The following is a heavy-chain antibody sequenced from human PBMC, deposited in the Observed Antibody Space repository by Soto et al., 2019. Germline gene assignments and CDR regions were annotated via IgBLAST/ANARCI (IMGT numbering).Heavy chain of an antibody. J-gene: IGHJ4*02. V-gene: IGHV1-69*08. D-gene: IGHD2-15*01. CDR1: GGTFSSYT. Sequence: QVQLVQSGAEVKKPGSSVKVSCKASGGTFSSYTISWVRQAPGQGLEWMGRIIPILGIANYAQKFQGRVTITADKSMSTAYMELSSLRSEDTAVYYCARDCSGGSCYDYWGQGTLVTVSS. CDR2: IIPILGIA. CDR3: ARDCSGGSCYDY.